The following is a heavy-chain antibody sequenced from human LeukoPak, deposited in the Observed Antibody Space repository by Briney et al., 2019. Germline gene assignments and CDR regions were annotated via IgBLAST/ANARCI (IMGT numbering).Heavy chain of an antibody. J-gene: IGHJ3*02. CDR3: ARESSQWLVVVDAFDI. CDR2: IYSDGST. D-gene: IGHD6-19*01. CDR1: WFTVSSNY. Sequence: GGSLRLSCAVSWFTVSSNYMSWVRQAPGKGLEGVSVIYSDGSTYSADSVKGRFTISRDNSKNTLYLQMNSLRAEDTAVYYCARESSQWLVVVDAFDIWGQGTMVTVSS. V-gene: IGHV3-53*05.